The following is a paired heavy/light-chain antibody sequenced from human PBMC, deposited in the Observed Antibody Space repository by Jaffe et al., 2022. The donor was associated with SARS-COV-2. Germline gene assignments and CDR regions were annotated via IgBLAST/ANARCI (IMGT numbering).Heavy chain of an antibody. V-gene: IGHV3-23*01. CDR1: GFIFSNYV. J-gene: IGHJ4*02. CDR2: ISGSGGST. D-gene: IGHD6-6*01. Sequence: VQLLESGGGLVQPGGSLRLSCAASGFIFSNYVMSWVRQAPGKGLECVSIISGSGGSTYYADSVKGRFTLSRDNSKNTLYLQMNSLRAEDTAVYYCVRGNNLHTTSSDFDSWGQGTLVTVSS. CDR3: VRGNNLHTTSSDFDS.
Light chain of an antibody. V-gene: IGKV3-11*01. J-gene: IGKJ4*01. CDR3: QQRSNWPRT. Sequence: EIVLTQSPATLSLSPGERATLSCRASQSVSSYLAWYQQTPGQAPRLLIYDASNRATGIPARFSGSGSGTDFTLTISSLEPEDFAVYYCQQRSNWPRTFGGGTKVEIK. CDR1: QSVSSY. CDR2: DAS.